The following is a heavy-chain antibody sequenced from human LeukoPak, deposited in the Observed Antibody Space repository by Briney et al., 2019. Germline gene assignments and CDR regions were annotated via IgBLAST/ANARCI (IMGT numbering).Heavy chain of an antibody. V-gene: IGHV4-59*01. D-gene: IGHD3-16*01. CDR2: ISYSGST. J-gene: IGHJ4*02. CDR1: GGSISNYY. CDR3: ARVGRGDYTWGSYSFDY. Sequence: SETLSLTCTVSGGSISNYYWSWIRQPPGKGLEWIGYISYSGSTNYNPSLMSRVTISVDTSKNQSSLKLSSVTAADTAVYYCARVGRGDYTWGSYSFDYWGQGTLVTVSS.